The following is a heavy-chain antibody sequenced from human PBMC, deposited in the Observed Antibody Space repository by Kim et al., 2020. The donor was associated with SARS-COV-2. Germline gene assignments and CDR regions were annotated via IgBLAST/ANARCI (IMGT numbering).Heavy chain of an antibody. V-gene: IGHV3-23*01. Sequence: STYYADSVKGRFTISRDNSKNTLYLQMNSLRAEDTAVYYCAKGERGSGGYWGQGTLVTVSS. D-gene: IGHD6-19*01. CDR3: AKGERGSGGY. CDR2: ST. J-gene: IGHJ4*02.